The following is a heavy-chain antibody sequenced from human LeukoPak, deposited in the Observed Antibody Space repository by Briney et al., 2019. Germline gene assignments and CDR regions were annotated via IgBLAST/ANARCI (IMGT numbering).Heavy chain of an antibody. V-gene: IGHV4-61*02. D-gene: IGHD6-19*01. CDR1: TGSISSDTYF. CDR2: MSSSGIT. CDR3: AKGAGPPWFDR. J-gene: IGHJ5*02. Sequence: PSQTLSLTCTVSTGSISSDTYFWSWLRQPAGKGLEWIGRMSSSGITTYSPSLKSRVTISIDTSRNQFSMNLNSVTAADTAVYYCAKGAGPPWFDRWGQGTLVTVSS.